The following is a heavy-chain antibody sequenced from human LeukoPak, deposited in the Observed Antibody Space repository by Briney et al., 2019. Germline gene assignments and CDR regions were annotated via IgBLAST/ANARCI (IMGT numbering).Heavy chain of an antibody. J-gene: IGHJ4*02. D-gene: IGHD2-2*01. CDR2: IYYSGST. CDR3: ERRLPIGVVPADHIAFGAPFDY. V-gene: IGHV4-39*01. CDR1: GGSISCNSYY. Sequence: SETLSLTCALSGGSISCNSYYWRWIRHPPGKALEWIGCIYYSGSTYYNPSLKSRVTISVDTSKNQFSLKLSSGTAADTPVYVCERRLPIGVVPADHIAFGAPFDYWGQGTMVTVSS.